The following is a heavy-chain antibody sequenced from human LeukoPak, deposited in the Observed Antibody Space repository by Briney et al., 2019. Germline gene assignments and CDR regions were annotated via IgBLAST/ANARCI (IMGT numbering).Heavy chain of an antibody. V-gene: IGHV3-21*01. CDR2: ISSSSSYI. D-gene: IGHD3-16*01. J-gene: IGHJ3*02. Sequence: GGSLRLSCAASRFTFSSYSMNWVRQAPGKGLEWVSSISSSSSYIYYADSVKGRFTISRDNAKNSLYLQMNSLRAEDTAVYYCARDWGSARRHGAFDIWGQGTMVTVSS. CDR1: RFTFSSYS. CDR3: ARDWGSARRHGAFDI.